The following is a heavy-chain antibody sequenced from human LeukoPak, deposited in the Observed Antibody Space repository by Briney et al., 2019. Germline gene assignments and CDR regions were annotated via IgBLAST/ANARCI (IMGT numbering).Heavy chain of an antibody. J-gene: IGHJ4*02. CDR2: IYYSGST. V-gene: IGHV4-59*11. CDR1: GGSISSHY. CDR3: ARGCYYSSSWWCY. Sequence: SETLSLTCTVSGGSISSHYWSWIRQPPGKGLEWIGYIYYSGSTNYNPSLKSRVTISVDTSKNQFSLKLSSVTAADTAVYYCARGCYYSSSWWCYWGQGTLVTVSS. D-gene: IGHD6-13*01.